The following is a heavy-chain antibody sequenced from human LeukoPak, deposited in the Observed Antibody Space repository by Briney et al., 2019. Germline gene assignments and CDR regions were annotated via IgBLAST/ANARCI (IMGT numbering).Heavy chain of an antibody. D-gene: IGHD3-22*01. CDR2: ISGSGGSI. J-gene: IGHJ4*02. V-gene: IGHV3-23*01. Sequence: GGSLRLSCAASGFTFSSYAMSWVRQAPGKGLEWVSAISGSGGSIYYADSVKGRFTISRDNAKNSLYLQMNSLRAEDTAVYYCARVVYYDSSPRLYYFDYWGQGTLVTVSS. CDR3: ARVVYYDSSPRLYYFDY. CDR1: GFTFSSYA.